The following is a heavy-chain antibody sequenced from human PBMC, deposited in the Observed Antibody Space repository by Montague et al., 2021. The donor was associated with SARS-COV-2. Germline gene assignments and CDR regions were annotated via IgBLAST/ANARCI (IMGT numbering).Heavy chain of an antibody. Sequence: TLSLTCTVSGGSISSGGYYWSWIRQHPGKGLEWIGYIYYSGSTYYNPSLKSRVTISVDTSKNQFSLKLGSVAAADTAVYYCARVFGGYCSGGSGYRGWYSDLWGHGTLVTVSS. CDR3: ARVFGGYCSGGSGYRGWYSDL. V-gene: IGHV4-31*03. CDR1: GGSISSGGYY. D-gene: IGHD2-15*01. J-gene: IGHJ2*01. CDR2: IYYSGST.